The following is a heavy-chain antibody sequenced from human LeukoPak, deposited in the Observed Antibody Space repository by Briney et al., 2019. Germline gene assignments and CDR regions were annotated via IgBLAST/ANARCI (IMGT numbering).Heavy chain of an antibody. CDR2: IIPIFGIA. CDR3: AREARYYDFWSGPDWFDP. D-gene: IGHD3-3*01. Sequence: SVKVSCKASGGAFSSYAISWVRQAPGQGLEWMGRIIPIFGIANYAQKFQGRVTITADKSTSTAYMELSSLRSEDTAVYYCAREARYYDFWSGPDWFDPWGQGTLVTVSS. J-gene: IGHJ5*02. CDR1: GGAFSSYA. V-gene: IGHV1-69*04.